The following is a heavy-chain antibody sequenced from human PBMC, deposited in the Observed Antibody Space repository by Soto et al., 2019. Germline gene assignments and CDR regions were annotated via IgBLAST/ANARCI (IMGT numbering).Heavy chain of an antibody. Sequence: EVQLLESGGTLVQVGGSLRLSCVASGFSFSNYAVTWVRQAPGKGLEWVSAISGSGAGTYYADSVKGRFTISRDNSKNTVHVQMNSLRVEDTAVYHCAKRNKRGINYVGYAMDVWGQGTTVIVS. V-gene: IGHV3-23*01. CDR1: GFSFSNYA. J-gene: IGHJ6*02. CDR2: ISGSGAGT. CDR3: AKRNKRGINYVGYAMDV. D-gene: IGHD1-26*01.